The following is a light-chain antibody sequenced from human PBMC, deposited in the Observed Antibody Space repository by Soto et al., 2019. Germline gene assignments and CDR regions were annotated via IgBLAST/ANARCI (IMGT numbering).Light chain of an antibody. V-gene: IGLV4-69*01. J-gene: IGLJ3*02. CDR3: QTWGTGIWL. CDR2: VNSDGSH. CDR1: SGHSSYA. Sequence: QPVLTQSPSASASRGASVKLTCTLSSGHSSYAIAWHQQQPEKGPRYLMKVNSDGSHSKGDGIPDRFSGSSSGAERYLTISNLQSEDEADYYCQTWGTGIWLFGGGTKLTVL.